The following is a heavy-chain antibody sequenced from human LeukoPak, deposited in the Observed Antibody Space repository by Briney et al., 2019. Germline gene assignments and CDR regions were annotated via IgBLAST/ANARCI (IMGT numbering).Heavy chain of an antibody. V-gene: IGHV3-11*01. J-gene: IGHJ3*02. CDR1: GFTFSDYY. D-gene: IGHD6-19*01. CDR3: AREGSGWYLKAFDI. Sequence: GESLRLSCAASGFTFSDYYMSWIRQAPGKGLEWVSYISSSGSTIYYADSVKGRFTISRDNAKNSLYLQMNSLRAEDTAVYYCAREGSGWYLKAFDIWGQGTMVTVSS. CDR2: ISSSGSTI.